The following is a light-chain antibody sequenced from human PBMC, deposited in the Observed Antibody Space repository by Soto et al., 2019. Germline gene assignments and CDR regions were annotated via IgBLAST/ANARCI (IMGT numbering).Light chain of an antibody. J-gene: IGKJ4*01. V-gene: IGKV3D-15*01. Sequence: EIVMTQSPATLSVSPGDRATLSCRASQSVDNDLAWYQQKPGQPPMLLIYDASTRATGIPARFSGSQSGTEFTLTISSLLSEDCAVYSCQQYNNWPLTFGGGTKVEIK. CDR3: QQYNNWPLT. CDR1: QSVDND. CDR2: DAS.